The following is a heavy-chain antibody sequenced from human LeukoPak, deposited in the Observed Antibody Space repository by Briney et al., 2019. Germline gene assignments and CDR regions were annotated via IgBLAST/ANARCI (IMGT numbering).Heavy chain of an antibody. Sequence: GASVKVSCKVSGYTLTELSMHWVRQAPGKGLEWMGGFDPEDGETIYAQKFQGRVTMTEDTSTDTAYMELSSLRSEDTAVYYCAMGITIFGVVIGGFDYWGQGTLVTVSS. CDR1: GYTLTELS. CDR3: AMGITIFGVVIGGFDY. V-gene: IGHV1-24*01. J-gene: IGHJ4*02. CDR2: FDPEDGET. D-gene: IGHD3-3*01.